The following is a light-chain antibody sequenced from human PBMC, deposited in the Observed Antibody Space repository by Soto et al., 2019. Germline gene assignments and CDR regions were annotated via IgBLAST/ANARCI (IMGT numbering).Light chain of an antibody. CDR3: QQYDNYPLT. CDR1: QSVRSW. V-gene: IGKV1-5*01. J-gene: IGKJ4*01. CDR2: DAS. Sequence: DIQMTRCPSTLAESVGDRVTITCLASQSVRSWLAWYQQKPGRAPKFLIYDASSLESGVPSRFSGSGSGTEFTFTISNLQPDDFATYYCQQYDNYPLTFGGGTKVDIK.